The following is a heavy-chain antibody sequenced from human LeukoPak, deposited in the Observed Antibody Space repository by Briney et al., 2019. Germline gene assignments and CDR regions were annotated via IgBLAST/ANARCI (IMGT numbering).Heavy chain of an antibody. V-gene: IGHV3-23*01. D-gene: IGHD4-17*01. CDR3: VGIYGDERNY. Sequence: ETLSLTCTVSGGSISSGGYYWSWIRQAPGKGLEWVSAISGSGGSTYYADSVKGRFTISRDNSKNTLYLQMNSLRAEDTAVYYCVGIYGDERNYWGQGTLVTVSS. J-gene: IGHJ4*02. CDR1: GGSISSGGYY. CDR2: ISGSGGST.